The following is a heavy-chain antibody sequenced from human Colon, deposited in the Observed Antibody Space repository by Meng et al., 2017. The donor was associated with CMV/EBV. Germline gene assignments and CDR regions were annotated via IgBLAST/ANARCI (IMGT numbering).Heavy chain of an antibody. CDR1: GGSITDTYAY. Sequence: SETLSFTCTVSGGSITDTYAYWGWVRQSPGKGLEWIGDVYFSGGARYNPSLKSRVTISVDTSKNQFSLRVNSVTAADTAVYYCAREGYSPPIVGALGSWGQGTLVTVSS. CDR2: VYFSGGA. V-gene: IGHV4-39*07. CDR3: AREGYSPPIVGALGS. J-gene: IGHJ5*01. D-gene: IGHD1-26*01.